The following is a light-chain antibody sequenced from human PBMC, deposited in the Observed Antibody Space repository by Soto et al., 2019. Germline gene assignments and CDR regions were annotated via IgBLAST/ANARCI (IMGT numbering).Light chain of an antibody. CDR1: QSISSS. J-gene: IGKJ4*01. Sequence: EIVLTQSPATLSLSPGERATLSCGASQSISSSFLAWYQQKPGQAPRLLIYGASSRATGIPARFSGSGSGTDFTLTISSLEPEDFAVYYCQQRNNWPPVTFGGGTKVDIK. CDR2: GAS. V-gene: IGKV3D-20*02. CDR3: QQRNNWPPVT.